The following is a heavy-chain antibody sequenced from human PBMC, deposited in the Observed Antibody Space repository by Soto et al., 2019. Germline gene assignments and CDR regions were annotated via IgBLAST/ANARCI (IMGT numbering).Heavy chain of an antibody. J-gene: IGHJ6*03. V-gene: IGHV3-23*01. D-gene: IGHD2-2*02. CDR3: ARMDCTSSSCYTENFYHYLDV. Sequence: GGSLRLSCAASGFTFSSYAMSWVRQAPGKGLEWVSAISGSGGSTYYADSLKGRFTISRDNAKNTLFLQMNSLRPEDTAVYYCARMDCTSSSCYTENFYHYLDVWGKGTTVTVSS. CDR1: GFTFSSYA. CDR2: ISGSGGST.